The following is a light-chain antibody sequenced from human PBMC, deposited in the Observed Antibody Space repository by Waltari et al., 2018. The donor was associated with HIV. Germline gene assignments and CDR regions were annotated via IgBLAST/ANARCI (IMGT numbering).Light chain of an antibody. J-gene: IGKJ4*01. Sequence: MGTITCRASQGISSYLAWYQQKPGKAPKLLIYAASTLQSGVPSRFSGSGSGTDFTLTISCLQSEDFATYYCQQYYSYPLTIGGGTKVQIK. CDR2: AAS. V-gene: IGKV1-8*01. CDR1: QGISSY. CDR3: QQYYSYPLT.